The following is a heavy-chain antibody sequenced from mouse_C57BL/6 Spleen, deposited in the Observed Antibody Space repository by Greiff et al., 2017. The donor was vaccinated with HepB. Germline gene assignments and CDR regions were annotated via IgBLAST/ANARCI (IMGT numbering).Heavy chain of an antibody. CDR3: ARPDPAWFAY. CDR2: ISNGGGST. V-gene: IGHV5-12*01. CDR1: GFTFSDYY. J-gene: IGHJ3*01. Sequence: EVKLMESGGGLVQPGGSLKLSCAASGFTFSDYYMYWVRQTPEKRLEWVAYISNGGGSTYYPDTVKGRFTISRDNAKNTLYLQMSRLQSEDTAMYYCARPDPAWFAYWGQGTLVTVSA.